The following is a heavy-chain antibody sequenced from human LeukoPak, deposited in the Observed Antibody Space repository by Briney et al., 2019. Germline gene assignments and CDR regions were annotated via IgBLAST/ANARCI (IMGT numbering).Heavy chain of an antibody. CDR1: GDSVSSNSAA. D-gene: IGHD1-1*01. J-gene: IGHJ5*02. CDR3: ARGDRNINWNENHNWFDP. CDR2: TYYRSKWYN. Sequence: SQTLSLACAISGDSVSSNSAAWNWIRQSPSRGLEWLGRTYYRSKWYNDYAVSVKSRITINPDTSKNQFSLQLNSVTPEDTAVYYCARGDRNINWNENHNWFDPWGQGTLVTVSS. V-gene: IGHV6-1*01.